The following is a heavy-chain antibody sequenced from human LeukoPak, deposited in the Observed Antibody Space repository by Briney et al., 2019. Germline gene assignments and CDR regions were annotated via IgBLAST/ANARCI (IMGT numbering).Heavy chain of an antibody. CDR2: IKQDGSAK. V-gene: IGHV3-7*01. D-gene: IGHD5-18*01. CDR3: ARDNGYSSFDC. CDR1: GFTFSSYW. Sequence: TRGSLRLSCAASGFTFSSYWMSWVRQAPGKGLEWVANIKQDGSAKNYGDSVRGRFTISRDNAKNSLFLQMNSLRAEDTAVYYCARDNGYSSFDCWGQGTLVTVSS. J-gene: IGHJ4*02.